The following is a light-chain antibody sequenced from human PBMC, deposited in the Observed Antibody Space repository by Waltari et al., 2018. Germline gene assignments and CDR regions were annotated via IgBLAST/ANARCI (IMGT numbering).Light chain of an antibody. CDR3: GTWDSSLYAVV. Sequence: QSVLTQPPSVSAAPGQKVTISCSGGNSNIGNNYVSWYQQFPGTAPKLLISEDNRRPSGIPYRFSGSKSGTSATLGITGLQTGDEADYYCGTWDSSLYAVVFGGGTKLTAL. J-gene: IGLJ2*01. V-gene: IGLV1-51*01. CDR1: NSNIGNNY. CDR2: EDN.